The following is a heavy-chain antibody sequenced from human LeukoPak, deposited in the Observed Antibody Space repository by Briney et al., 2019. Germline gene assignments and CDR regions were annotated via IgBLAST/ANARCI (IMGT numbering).Heavy chain of an antibody. J-gene: IGHJ2*01. CDR3: ATDRTGDMRYFDL. CDR1: GYTFTSSD. V-gene: IGHV1-24*01. CDR2: FDPEDGET. D-gene: IGHD7-27*01. Sequence: GASVKVSCKASGYTFTSSDINWVRQATGQGLEWMGGFDPEDGETIYAQKFQGRVTMTEDTSTDTAYMELSSLRSEDTAVYYCATDRTGDMRYFDLWGRGTLVTVSS.